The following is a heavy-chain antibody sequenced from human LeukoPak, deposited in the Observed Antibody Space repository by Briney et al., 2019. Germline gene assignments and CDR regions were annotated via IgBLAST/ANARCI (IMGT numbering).Heavy chain of an antibody. D-gene: IGHD5-18*01. Sequence: GGSLRLSCAASGFIFRNYGMSWVRQAPGEGLECVSVISASGATTNYADSVRGRLTISRYNSKNTLYLQMNSLRADDTAVYYCAKARGDNYGHLEYWGQGTLVTVSS. CDR1: GFIFRNYG. V-gene: IGHV3-23*01. J-gene: IGHJ4*02. CDR3: AKARGDNYGHLEY. CDR2: ISASGATT.